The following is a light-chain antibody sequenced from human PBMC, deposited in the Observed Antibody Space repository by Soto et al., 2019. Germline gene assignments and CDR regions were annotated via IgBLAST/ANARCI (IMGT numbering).Light chain of an antibody. CDR1: SSDVGDYNY. V-gene: IGLV2-14*01. CDR2: EVS. J-gene: IGLJ1*01. Sequence: QSVLTQPASVSGSPGQSITISCTGTSSDVGDYNYVSWYQQHPGKAPKLMIYEVSNRPSGVSNRFSGSKSGNTASLTISGLQAEDEADYYCSSYTSSRTLYVFGTGTKVTVL. CDR3: SSYTSSRTLYV.